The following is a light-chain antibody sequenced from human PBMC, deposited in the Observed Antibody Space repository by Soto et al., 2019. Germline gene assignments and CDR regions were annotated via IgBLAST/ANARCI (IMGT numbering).Light chain of an antibody. V-gene: IGKV3-15*01. CDR1: QSGGNN. Sequence: EVVLTQSPATLSVSPGERATLSCRTSQSGGNNLAWYQQKPGQAPRLLLEGGLIRAPGLPVRFRGTGSGTEFTLTISGLQSEDVALYYCQQYDKWPYTFGQGTKLETK. J-gene: IGKJ2*01. CDR3: QQYDKWPYT. CDR2: GGL.